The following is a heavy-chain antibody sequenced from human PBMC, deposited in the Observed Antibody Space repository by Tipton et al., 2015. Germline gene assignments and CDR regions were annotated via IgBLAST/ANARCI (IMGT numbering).Heavy chain of an antibody. V-gene: IGHV3-33*01. J-gene: IGHJ5*02. CDR1: GFNFINYG. Sequence: SLRFSCVASGFNFINYGMHWVRQAPGKGLDWVAVIWYDGINKYYADSVKGRFTISRDNSKNTLYLQMNSLRAEDTAVYFCARDQGVVTAIRSWGQGTLVTVSS. CDR3: ARDQGVVTAIRS. CDR2: IWYDGINK. D-gene: IGHD2-21*02.